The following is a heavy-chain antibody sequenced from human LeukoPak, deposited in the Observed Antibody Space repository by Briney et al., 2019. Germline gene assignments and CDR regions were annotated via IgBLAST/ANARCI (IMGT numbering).Heavy chain of an antibody. J-gene: IGHJ4*02. V-gene: IGHV5-51*01. CDR2: IYPGDSDT. Sequence: GESLKISCKGSGYSFTSYWIGWVRQMPGKGLEWMGIIYPGDSDTRYSPSFQGQVTISADKSISTAYLQWSSLKASDTAMYYCARHGQFGELFLLLDYWGQGTLVTVSS. CDR1: GYSFTSYW. CDR3: ARHGQFGELFLLLDY. D-gene: IGHD3-10*01.